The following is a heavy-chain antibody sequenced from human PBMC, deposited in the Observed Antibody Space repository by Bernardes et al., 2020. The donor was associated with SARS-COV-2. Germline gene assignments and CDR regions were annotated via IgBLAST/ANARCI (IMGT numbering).Heavy chain of an antibody. V-gene: IGHV1-46*01. D-gene: IGHD3-10*01. CDR3: ARDEYYYGSGDY. J-gene: IGHJ4*02. CDR1: GYTFTNFY. CDR2: INPSGGST. Sequence: ASVKVSCKASGYTFTNFYMHWVRQAPGQGLEWMGIINPSGGSTTYAQKFQGRVTMTRDTSTSTVYMELSSLRSEDTAVYYCARDEYYYGSGDYWGQGTLVTVSS.